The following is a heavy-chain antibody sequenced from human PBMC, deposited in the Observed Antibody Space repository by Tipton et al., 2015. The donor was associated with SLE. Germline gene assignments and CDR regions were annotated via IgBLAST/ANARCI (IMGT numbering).Heavy chain of an antibody. CDR3: ARKPRGSGSSYFDY. Sequence: GLVKPSETLSLTCTVSGGSISSGGYYWSWIRQHPGKGLEWIGYIYYSGSTYYNPSLKSRVTISVDTSKNQFSLKLSSVTAADTAVYYCARKPRGSGSSYFDYWGQGTLVTVSS. CDR2: IYYSGST. J-gene: IGHJ4*02. D-gene: IGHD3-10*01. CDR1: GGSISSGGYY. V-gene: IGHV4-31*03.